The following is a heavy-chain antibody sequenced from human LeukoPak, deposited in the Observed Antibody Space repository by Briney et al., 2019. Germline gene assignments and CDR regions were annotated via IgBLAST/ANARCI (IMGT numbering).Heavy chain of an antibody. J-gene: IGHJ4*02. CDR1: GFTFDDYG. CDR2: ISDSGGST. D-gene: IGHD3-10*01. Sequence: GGSLRLSCAASGFTFDDYGMSWVRQAPGKGLEWVSGISDSGGSTYYADSVKGRFTISRDNSKNTLYLQMNSLRAEDTAVYYCAVYGSPDYWGQGTLVTVSS. V-gene: IGHV3-23*01. CDR3: AVYGSPDY.